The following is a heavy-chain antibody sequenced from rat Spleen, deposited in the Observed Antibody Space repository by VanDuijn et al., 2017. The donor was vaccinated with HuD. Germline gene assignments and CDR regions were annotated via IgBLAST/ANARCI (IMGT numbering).Heavy chain of an antibody. J-gene: IGHJ2*01. CDR2: IISDGGRN. V-gene: IGHV5-29*01. CDR1: GFTFSDYY. D-gene: IGHD1-9*01. CDR3: ARRHYGYTDYFDY. Sequence: EVQLVESDGGLVQPGKSLKLSCAASGFTFSDYYMAWVRQAPTKGLEWVATIISDGGRNFYRDSVKGRFTVSRDNSKSTLYLQMDSLRSEDTATYYCARRHYGYTDYFDYWGQGVMVTVSS.